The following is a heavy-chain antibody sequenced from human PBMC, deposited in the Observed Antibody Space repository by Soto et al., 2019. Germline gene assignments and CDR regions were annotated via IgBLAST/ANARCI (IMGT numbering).Heavy chain of an antibody. Sequence: QVTLKEAGPVLVKPTETLTLTCTVSGFSLTNTRMGVSWVRQPTGKALEWLAHIFSTDEKSYSTSLKSRLSVAKDIYTSHVVLTMTTMYPVDTATYYCARLLAPSSLYDMDVWGKGTTVTVSS. V-gene: IGHV2-26*01. D-gene: IGHD3-3*02. CDR2: IFSTDEK. J-gene: IGHJ6*03. CDR3: ARLLAPSSLYDMDV. CDR1: GFSLTNTRMG.